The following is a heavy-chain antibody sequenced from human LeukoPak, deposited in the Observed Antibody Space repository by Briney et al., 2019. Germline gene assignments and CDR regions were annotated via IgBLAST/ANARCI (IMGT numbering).Heavy chain of an antibody. J-gene: IGHJ3*02. CDR1: GFTFSSYA. CDR2: ISGSGGST. CDR3: ATSYYGDYLNDAFDI. Sequence: PGASLRLSCAASGFTFSSYAMSWVRQAPGKGLEWVSAISGSGGSTYYADSVKGRFTISRDNSKNTLYLQMNSLRAEDTAVYYCATSYYGDYLNDAFDIWGQGTMVTVSS. D-gene: IGHD4-17*01. V-gene: IGHV3-23*01.